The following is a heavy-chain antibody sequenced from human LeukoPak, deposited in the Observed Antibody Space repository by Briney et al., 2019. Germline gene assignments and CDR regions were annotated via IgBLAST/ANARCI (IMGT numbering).Heavy chain of an antibody. Sequence: SETLSLTRAVYGGSFSGYYWSWVRQPPGKGLEWIGEINHSGSTNYNPSLKSRVTISVDTSKNQFSLKLSSVTAADTAVYYCARGPVLLWFGSPGDAFDIWGQGTMVTVSS. V-gene: IGHV4-34*01. CDR2: INHSGST. CDR1: GGSFSGYY. D-gene: IGHD3-10*01. CDR3: ARGPVLLWFGSPGDAFDI. J-gene: IGHJ3*02.